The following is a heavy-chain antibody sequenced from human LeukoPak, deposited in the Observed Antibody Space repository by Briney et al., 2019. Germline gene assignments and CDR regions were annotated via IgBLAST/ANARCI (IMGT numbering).Heavy chain of an antibody. Sequence: SQTLSLTCPVAGASTSSSRYCWGWIHQPPWKGLEGIGRIFYSGSTYYNPSLKRRVTISVETSKNQCSLKLSSLTAADRAVIYCARPYSSGWYGSDYWGQATLATVSS. CDR1: GASTSSSRYC. D-gene: IGHD6-19*01. V-gene: IGHV4-39*01. CDR3: ARPYSSGWYGSDY. J-gene: IGHJ4*02. CDR2: IFYSGST.